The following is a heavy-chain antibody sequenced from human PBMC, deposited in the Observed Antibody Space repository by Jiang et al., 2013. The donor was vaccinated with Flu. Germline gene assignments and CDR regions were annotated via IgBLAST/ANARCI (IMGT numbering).Heavy chain of an antibody. CDR2: IYYSGST. Sequence: PGLVKPSETLSLTCSVSGGSVSSAGYYWSWIRQPPGKGPEWIGYIYYSGSTNYNPSLKRRVTISVDTSKNQFSLKLSSVTAADTAVYYCARLHPTYDSSIDYFDYWGQGTLVTVSS. CDR1: GGSVSSAGYY. D-gene: IGHD3-22*01. CDR3: ARLHPTYDSSIDYFDY. V-gene: IGHV4-61*08. J-gene: IGHJ4*02.